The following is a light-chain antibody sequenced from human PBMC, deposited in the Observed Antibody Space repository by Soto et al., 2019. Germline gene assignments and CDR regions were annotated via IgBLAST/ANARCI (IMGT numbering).Light chain of an antibody. CDR3: QLYNSYPYS. Sequence: DIQMTQSPSTLSASVGDRVTITCRASQSISSWLAWYQQKPGKAAKLLIYKASNLESWVAARFSGSGAGTEFHLNIISVQPEDLASYYCQLYNSYPYSGGQGTKLEIK. J-gene: IGKJ2*03. CDR2: KAS. V-gene: IGKV1-5*03. CDR1: QSISSW.